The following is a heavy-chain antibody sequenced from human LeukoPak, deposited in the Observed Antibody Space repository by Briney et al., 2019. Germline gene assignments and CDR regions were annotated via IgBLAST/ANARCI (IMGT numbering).Heavy chain of an antibody. V-gene: IGHV3-13*04. CDR3: ARAYRGYYGSGSYYNDAFDI. D-gene: IGHD3-10*01. J-gene: IGHJ3*02. Sequence: GGSLRLACAASGFAFSSYDMHWVRQATGKGLEWVSASGTAGDTYYPGSVKGRFTISRENAKNSLYLQMNSLRAGDTAVYYCARAYRGYYGSGSYYNDAFDIWGQGTMVTVSS. CDR1: GFAFSSYD. CDR2: SGTAGDT.